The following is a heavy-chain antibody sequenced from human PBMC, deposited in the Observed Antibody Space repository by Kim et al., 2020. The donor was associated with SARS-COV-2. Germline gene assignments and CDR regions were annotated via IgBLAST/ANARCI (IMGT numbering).Heavy chain of an antibody. Sequence: SETLSLTCTVSGGSISSYYWSWIRQPAGKGLEWIGRIYTSGSTNYNPSLKSRVTMSVDTSKNQFSLKLSSVTAADTAVYYCARDYYYDSSGYSAFGAFDIWGQGTMVTVSS. CDR1: GGSISSYY. V-gene: IGHV4-4*07. J-gene: IGHJ3*02. CDR3: ARDYYYDSSGYSAFGAFDI. CDR2: IYTSGST. D-gene: IGHD3-22*01.